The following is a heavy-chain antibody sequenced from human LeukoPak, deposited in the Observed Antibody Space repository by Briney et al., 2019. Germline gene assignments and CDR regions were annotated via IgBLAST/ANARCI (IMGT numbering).Heavy chain of an antibody. J-gene: IGHJ4*03. CDR1: GFTFSSYA. CDR2: ISGSGGST. V-gene: IGHV3-23*01. Sequence: GRSLRLSSAASGFTFSSYAMSWVRQAPGKGLEWVSAISGSGGSTYYADSVKGRFTISRDNSKNTLYLQVNSLRAEDTAVYYCAFEVGGSPFDYWGHGNLVTVSS. CDR3: AFEVGGSPFDY. D-gene: IGHD1-26*01.